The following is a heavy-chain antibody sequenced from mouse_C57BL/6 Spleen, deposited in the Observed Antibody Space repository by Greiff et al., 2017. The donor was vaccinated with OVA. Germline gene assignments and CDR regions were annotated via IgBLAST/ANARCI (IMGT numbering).Heavy chain of an antibody. CDR3: ARGAGVMDY. Sequence: QVQLQQPGAELVKPGASVKLSCKASGYTFTSYWMQWVKQRPGQGLEWIGAIDPSDSYTNYNQKFKGKATWTVDTSSSTAYMQLSSLTSEDSAVYYCARGAGVMDYWGQGTSVTVSS. CDR1: GYTFTSYW. J-gene: IGHJ4*01. CDR2: IDPSDSYT. V-gene: IGHV1-50*01.